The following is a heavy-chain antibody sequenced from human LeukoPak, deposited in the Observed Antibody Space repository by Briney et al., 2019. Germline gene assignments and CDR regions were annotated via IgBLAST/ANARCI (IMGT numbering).Heavy chain of an antibody. CDR3: ARVGYCSRGSCLTTLYYYYMDV. Sequence: SETLSLTCAVYGGSFSGYYWSWIRQPPGKGLEWIGEIDHSGSTNYNPSLKSRVTISVDTSKNQFSLKLSSVTAADTAVYYCARVGYCSRGSCLTTLYYYYMDVWGKGTTVTVSS. CDR2: IDHSGST. J-gene: IGHJ6*03. V-gene: IGHV4-34*01. D-gene: IGHD2-15*01. CDR1: GGSFSGYY.